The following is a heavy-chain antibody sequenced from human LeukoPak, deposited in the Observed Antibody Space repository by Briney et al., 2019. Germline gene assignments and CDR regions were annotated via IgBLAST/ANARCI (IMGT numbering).Heavy chain of an antibody. J-gene: IGHJ3*02. CDR3: ASYYEYAFDI. CDR2: IKQDGSEK. CDR1: GFTFSSYW. Sequence: GGPQSLSCAASGFTFSSYWMSWVRQPPGKRLEWVANIKQDGSEKYYVDSVKGRFTISRDNAKNSLYLQMNSLRAEDTAVYYCASYYEYAFDIWGQGTMVTVSS. D-gene: IGHD3-22*01. V-gene: IGHV3-7*01.